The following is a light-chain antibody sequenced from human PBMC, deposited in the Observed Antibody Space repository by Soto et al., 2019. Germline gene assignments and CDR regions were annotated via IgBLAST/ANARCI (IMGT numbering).Light chain of an antibody. Sequence: DIQMTQSPSSLSASVGDRVTITCRASRSIINWLAWYQQKSGKGPKLLIYKASNLQTGVPSRFSGSGSGTDFTLTISSLQPEDFATYYCQQSYSTPQTFGQGTKVDIK. V-gene: IGKV1-39*01. CDR2: KAS. CDR3: QQSYSTPQT. CDR1: RSIINW. J-gene: IGKJ1*01.